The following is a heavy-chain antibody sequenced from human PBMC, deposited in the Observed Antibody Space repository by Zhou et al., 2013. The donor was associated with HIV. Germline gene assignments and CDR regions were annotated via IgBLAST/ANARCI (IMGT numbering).Heavy chain of an antibody. V-gene: IGHV1-69*04. CDR2: IIPILGIA. CDR3: ARDLYYDFWSGYIPAFAFDI. Sequence: QVQLVQSGAEVKKPGSSVKVSCKASGGTFSSYAISWVRQAPGQGLEWMGRIIPILGIANYAQKFQGRVTITADKSTSTAYMELSSLRSEDTAVYYCARDLYYDFWSGYIPAFAFDIWGQGTMVTVSS. D-gene: IGHD3-3*01. CDR1: GGTFSSYA. J-gene: IGHJ3*02.